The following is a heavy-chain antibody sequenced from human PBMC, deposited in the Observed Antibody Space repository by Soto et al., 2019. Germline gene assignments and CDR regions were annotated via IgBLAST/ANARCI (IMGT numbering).Heavy chain of an antibody. CDR1: GYTFTTYW. J-gene: IGHJ4*02. CDR3: ARQDKAMAAAFDY. V-gene: IGHV5-51*01. D-gene: IGHD5-18*01. CDR2: IYPGDSDT. Sequence: EVQLVQSGAEVKKPGESLQLSCKGSGYTFTTYWIAWVRQMPGKGLECMGIIYPGDSDTRYSPSFQGQVTISVDKSISTAYLQWSSLKASDTAMYYCARQDKAMAAAFDYWGQGTLVTVSS.